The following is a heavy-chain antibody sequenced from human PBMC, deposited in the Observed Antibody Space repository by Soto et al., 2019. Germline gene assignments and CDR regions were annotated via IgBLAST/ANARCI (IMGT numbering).Heavy chain of an antibody. D-gene: IGHD3-9*01. V-gene: IGHV3-33*01. CDR1: GFSFSGYG. Sequence: GSLRLACVASGFSFSGYGIHGVRQTPGKGLEWVAVKWLDAGNTIYADSVKVRFTISRDNSKNIVYLQMNNLRAEDKAVYSCARELLSGYSHFDYWGQGALVTVYS. CDR2: KWLDAGNT. J-gene: IGHJ4*02. CDR3: ARELLSGYSHFDY.